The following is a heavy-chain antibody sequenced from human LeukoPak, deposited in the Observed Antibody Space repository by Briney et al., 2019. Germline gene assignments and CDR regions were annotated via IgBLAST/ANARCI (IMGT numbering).Heavy chain of an antibody. CDR1: GFTVSSNY. J-gene: IGHJ4*02. CDR2: ISGSGGST. V-gene: IGHV3-23*01. CDR3: AKSHGSGGYSGY. D-gene: IGHD3-10*01. Sequence: TGGSLRLSCAASGFTVSSNYMNWVRQAPGKGLEWVSAISGSGGSTYYADSVKGRFTISRDNSKNTLYLQMNSLRAEDTAVYYCAKSHGSGGYSGYWGQGTLVIVSS.